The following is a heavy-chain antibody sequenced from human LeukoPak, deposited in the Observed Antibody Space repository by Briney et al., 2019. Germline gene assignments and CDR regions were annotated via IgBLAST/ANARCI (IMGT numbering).Heavy chain of an antibody. J-gene: IGHJ3*02. D-gene: IGHD4-17*01. CDR2: IYPGDSDT. CDR3: ASTTTVNHDAFDI. V-gene: IGHV5-51*01. Sequence: GESLKISCKGSGYSFTSYWIGWVRQMPGKGLEWMGIIYPGDSDTRYSPSFQGQVTISADKSISTAYLQWSSLKASDTAMYYCASTTTVNHDAFDIWSQGTMVTVSS. CDR1: GYSFTSYW.